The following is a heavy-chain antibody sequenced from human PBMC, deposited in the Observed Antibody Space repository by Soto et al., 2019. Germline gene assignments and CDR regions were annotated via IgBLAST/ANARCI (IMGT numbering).Heavy chain of an antibody. V-gene: IGHV3-23*01. J-gene: IGHJ5*02. Sequence: PGGSLRLSCAASGFTFSSYDMSWVRQAPGKGLEWVSAISGSGGSTYYADSVKGRFTISRDNSKNTLYLQMNSLKAEDTAVYDCAKDREYSSRNWFEPWGQGTLVTVSS. CDR3: AKDREYSSRNWFEP. D-gene: IGHD6-6*01. CDR2: ISGSGGST. CDR1: GFTFSSYD.